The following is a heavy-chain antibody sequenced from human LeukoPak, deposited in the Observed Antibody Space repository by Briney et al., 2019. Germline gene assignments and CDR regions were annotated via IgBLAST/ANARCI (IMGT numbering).Heavy chain of an antibody. CDR1: GFTVSRNY. J-gene: IGHJ4*02. Sequence: GGSLRLSCAASGFTVSRNYMSWVRPAPGKGLEWVSVIYSGGDTYYADSVKGRFTISRDISKNTLYLQMNSLRAEDTAFYYCARSPPASPFDYWGQGTLVTVSS. D-gene: IGHD2-2*01. CDR2: IYSGGDT. CDR3: ARSPPASPFDY. V-gene: IGHV3-53*01.